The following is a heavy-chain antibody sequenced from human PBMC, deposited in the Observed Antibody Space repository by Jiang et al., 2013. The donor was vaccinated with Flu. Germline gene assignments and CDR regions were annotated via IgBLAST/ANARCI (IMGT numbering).Heavy chain of an antibody. CDR3: ARMNNNGSDYEFDF. D-gene: IGHD1-26*01. V-gene: IGHV4-59*01. CDR2: IYYTGST. J-gene: IGHJ4*02. CDR1: GGSISPYY. Sequence: LLKPSETLSLTCAVSGGSISPYYWSWIRQPPGKGLEWLAYIYYTGSTTYNPSLRSRLTISVDASRNQFSLKLSSVTAADTAVYYCARMNNNGSDYEFDFWGQGTLVTVSS.